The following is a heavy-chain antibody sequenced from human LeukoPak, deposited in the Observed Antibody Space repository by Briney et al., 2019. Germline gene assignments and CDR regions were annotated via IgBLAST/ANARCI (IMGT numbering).Heavy chain of an antibody. D-gene: IGHD1-1*01. CDR3: ARESERNDGWFDP. Sequence: ASVLVSCKASGYTFRIHDFNWVRQAPGQGLEWMGWVSPKTGRTGYAQKFQGRVYMTTNASLSTAYMELSSLRSVDTAVYFCARESERNDGWFDPWGQGTLVTVSS. CDR2: VSPKTGRT. J-gene: IGHJ5*02. CDR1: GYTFRIHD. V-gene: IGHV1-8*01.